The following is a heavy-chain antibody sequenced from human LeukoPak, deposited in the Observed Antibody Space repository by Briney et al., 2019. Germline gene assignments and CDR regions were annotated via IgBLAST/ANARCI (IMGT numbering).Heavy chain of an antibody. V-gene: IGHV4-59*12. D-gene: IGHD6-13*01. CDR3: ARRLAAAGTSYFDY. J-gene: IGHJ4*02. CDR2: IYYSGST. CDR1: GGSINSYY. Sequence: PSETLSLTCTVSGGSINSYYWSWIRQPPGKGLEWIGYIYYSGSTNYSPSLKGRVTISVDTSKNQFSLTLRSVAAADTAVYYCARRLAAAGTSYFDYWGQGTLVTVSS.